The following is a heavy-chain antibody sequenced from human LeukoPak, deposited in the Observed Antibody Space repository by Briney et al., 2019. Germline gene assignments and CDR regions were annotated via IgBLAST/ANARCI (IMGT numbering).Heavy chain of an antibody. J-gene: IGHJ6*02. CDR3: AKGVGVLYGMDV. V-gene: IGHV3-48*04. Sequence: GSLRLSCAASGFTFSDYSLNWIRQAPGKGLEWVSYSSGSGSTIYSADSVKGRFTISRDNAKNSLYLQMNSLRAEDTAVYYCAKGVGVLYGMDVWGQGTTVTVSS. CDR1: GFTFSDYS. D-gene: IGHD3-16*01. CDR2: SSGSGSTI.